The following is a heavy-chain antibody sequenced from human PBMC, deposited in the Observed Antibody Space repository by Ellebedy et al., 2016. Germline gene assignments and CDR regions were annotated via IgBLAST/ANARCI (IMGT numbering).Heavy chain of an antibody. Sequence: ASVKVSCKASGYTFTSYGISWVRQAPGQGLEWMGWISAYNGNTNYAQKLQGRVTMTTDTSTSTAYMELRSLRSDDTAVYYCAREIRDGYNYDWFDPWGQGTLVTVSS. V-gene: IGHV1-18*01. CDR2: ISAYNGNT. CDR3: AREIRDGYNYDWFDP. D-gene: IGHD5-24*01. CDR1: GYTFTSYG. J-gene: IGHJ5*02.